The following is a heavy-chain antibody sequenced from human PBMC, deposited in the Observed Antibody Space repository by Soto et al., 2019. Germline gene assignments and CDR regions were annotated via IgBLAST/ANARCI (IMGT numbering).Heavy chain of an antibody. J-gene: IGHJ6*03. V-gene: IGHV3-11*01. Sequence: PGGSMRLSCAASGFTFSDYYMSWIRQAPGKEQEWVSYISSSGSTIYYADSVKGRFTISRDNAKNTLYLQMNSLRAEDTAVYYCAKDYDFWSGYYYYMDVWGKGTTVTVSS. CDR1: GFTFSDYY. D-gene: IGHD3-3*01. CDR3: AKDYDFWSGYYYYMDV. CDR2: ISSSGSTI.